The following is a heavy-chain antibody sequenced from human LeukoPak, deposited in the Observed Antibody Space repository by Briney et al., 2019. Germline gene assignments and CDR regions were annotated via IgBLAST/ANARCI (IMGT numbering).Heavy chain of an antibody. D-gene: IGHD3-16*01. CDR1: GFTFITST. CDR3: VRGDYRDY. Sequence: PGGPLKLSCAASGFTFITSTMTGLRQAPGRGLEWVSSIGSTSRDKYFVGSVRGRFTISRDNAKNSLYLEMNSLRADDTAVYYCVRGDYRDYWGQGTLVTVSS. V-gene: IGHV3-21*01. J-gene: IGHJ4*02. CDR2: IGSTSRDK.